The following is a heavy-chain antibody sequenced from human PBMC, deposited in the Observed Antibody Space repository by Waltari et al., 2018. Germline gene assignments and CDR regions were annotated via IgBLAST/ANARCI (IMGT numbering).Heavy chain of an antibody. Sequence: QLHVRESGPGLVKTSETLSLTGSVTGDSSRRDNYYWAWFRQPPGGGLEWIGNVYYSGATTYYNPSLKSRVSIAVDTSQNQVSLTLTSVTATDSGVYYCSRGLNWNDNWGQGTLVTVSS. CDR1: GDSSRRDNYY. V-gene: IGHV4-39*01. CDR2: VYYSGATT. J-gene: IGHJ5*02. CDR3: SRGLNWNDN.